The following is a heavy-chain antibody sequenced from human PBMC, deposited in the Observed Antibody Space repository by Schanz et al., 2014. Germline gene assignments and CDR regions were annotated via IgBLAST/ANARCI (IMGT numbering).Heavy chain of an antibody. D-gene: IGHD3-22*01. CDR1: GFTFSNHA. Sequence: EVQLVESGGGLVQPGGSLRLSCAASGFTFSNHALTWVRQAPGKGLEWVSGIGGSGDSTHYADSVKGRFIISRDNSKNTWYLQVNSLISEDTAVYYCAKDGRLPYYGTGSDFDYWGQGTLVTVSS. V-gene: IGHV3-23*04. CDR3: AKDGRLPYYGTGSDFDY. CDR2: IGGSGDST. J-gene: IGHJ4*02.